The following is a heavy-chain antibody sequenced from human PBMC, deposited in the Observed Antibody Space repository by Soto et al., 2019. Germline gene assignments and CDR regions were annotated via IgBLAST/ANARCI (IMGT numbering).Heavy chain of an antibody. CDR3: ASDRKYDYDSGGYLRFGY. V-gene: IGHV1-18*04. CDR2: ISAYNGNT. J-gene: IGHJ4*03. Sequence: GASVKVSCAASGYTFTSYGISGVRQAPGQGLEWMGWISAYNGNTSYAQKLQGRVTMTTDTSPSTAYMELRSLRLDDTAVYDCASDRKYDYDSGGYLRFGYWGQGNLGPRLL. D-gene: IGHD3-22*01. CDR1: GYTFTSYG.